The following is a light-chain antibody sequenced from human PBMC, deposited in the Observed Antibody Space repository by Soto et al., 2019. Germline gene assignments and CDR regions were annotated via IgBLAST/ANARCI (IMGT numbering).Light chain of an antibody. CDR2: GAS. CDR1: QGISSF. Sequence: IQLTQSPSSLSASVGDRVTITCRASQGISSFLAWYQQKPGRAPKLLIYGASTLQSGVPSRFSGSGSGTDFTLIISSLQPEDFATYYCQQLNSFPIAFGPVTTVEIQ. J-gene: IGKJ3*01. V-gene: IGKV1-9*01. CDR3: QQLNSFPIA.